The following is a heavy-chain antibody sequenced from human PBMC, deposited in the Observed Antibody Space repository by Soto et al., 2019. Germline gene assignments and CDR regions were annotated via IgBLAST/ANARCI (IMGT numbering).Heavy chain of an antibody. CDR1: GFTFSSYG. CDR2: ISYDGSNK. Sequence: SLRLSCAASGFTFSSYGMHWVRQAPGKGLEWVAVISYDGSNKYYADSVKGRFTISRDNSKNTLYLQMNSLRAEDTAVYYCAKVPKPYSSGWSKGFEFDYWGQGTLVTVSS. V-gene: IGHV3-30*18. CDR3: AKVPKPYSSGWSKGFEFDY. J-gene: IGHJ4*02. D-gene: IGHD6-19*01.